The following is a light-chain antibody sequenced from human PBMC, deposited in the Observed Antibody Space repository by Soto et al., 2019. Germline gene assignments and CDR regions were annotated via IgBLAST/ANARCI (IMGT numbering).Light chain of an antibody. V-gene: IGLV2-14*01. J-gene: IGLJ1*01. CDR1: SNDVGSYNY. CDR2: EVS. CDR3: SSYTTSHTYV. Sequence: QSVLTQPASVSGSPGQSVTISCTGTSNDVGSYNYVSWYQQHPGKAPKFLIYEVSNRPSGVSNRFSGSKSGNTASLTISGLQAEDEADYYCSSYTTSHTYVFGTGTNVTVL.